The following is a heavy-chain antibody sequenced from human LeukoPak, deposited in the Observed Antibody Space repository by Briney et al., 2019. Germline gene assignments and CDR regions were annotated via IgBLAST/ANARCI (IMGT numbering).Heavy chain of an antibody. CDR3: ARGAEMATINYYYYGMDV. Sequence: SQTLSLTCAISGDSVSSNSAARNWIRQSPSRGLEWLGRTYYRSKWYNDYAVSVKSRITINPDTSKNQFSLQLNSVTPEDTAVYYCARGAEMATINYYYYGMDVWGQGTTVTVSS. D-gene: IGHD5-24*01. CDR2: TYYRSKWYN. CDR1: GDSVSSNSAA. J-gene: IGHJ6*02. V-gene: IGHV6-1*01.